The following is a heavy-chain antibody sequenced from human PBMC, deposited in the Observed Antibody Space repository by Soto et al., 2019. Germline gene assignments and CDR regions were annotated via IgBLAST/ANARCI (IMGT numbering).Heavy chain of an antibody. CDR2: TYYRSKWYN. Sequence: SQTLSLTCAISGDSVSSNSAAWTWIRQSPSRGLEWLGRTYYRSKWYNDYAVSVKSRITINPDTSKNQFSLQLDSVTPEDTAVYYCARVDQNSPPVWGQGNLVTVSS. J-gene: IGHJ4*02. D-gene: IGHD5-18*01. V-gene: IGHV6-1*01. CDR3: ARVDQNSPPV. CDR1: GDSVSSNSAA.